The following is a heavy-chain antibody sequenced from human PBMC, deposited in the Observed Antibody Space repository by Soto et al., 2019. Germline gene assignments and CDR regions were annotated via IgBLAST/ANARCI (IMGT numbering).Heavy chain of an antibody. CDR3: ARSNGGEWEDAFDI. CDR2: INPNSGGT. CDR1: GYTFTGYY. D-gene: IGHD1-26*01. V-gene: IGHV1-2*04. Sequence: QVQLVQSGAEVKKPGASVKVSCKASGYTFTGYYMHWVRQAPGQGLEWMGWINPNSGGTNYAQKFQGWVTMTRDTSISTAYMELSRLRSDDTAMYYCARSNGGEWEDAFDIWGQGTMVTVSS. J-gene: IGHJ3*02.